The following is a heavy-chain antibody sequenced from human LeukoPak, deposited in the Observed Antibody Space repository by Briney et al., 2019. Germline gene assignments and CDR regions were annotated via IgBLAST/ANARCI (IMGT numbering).Heavy chain of an antibody. V-gene: IGHV4-38-2*01. D-gene: IGHD1-20*01. J-gene: IGHJ5*02. Sequence: SETLSLTCALSGYSISRGYYWGWTRQPPGKGLEWIGRTYHSGITYSNPSLMSRVTISVDTSKNQSSLKLSSVTAADTAVYYCARRDVNWNDDEYNWFDPWGQGTLVTASS. CDR3: ARRDVNWNDDEYNWFDP. CDR1: GYSISRGYY. CDR2: TYHSGIT.